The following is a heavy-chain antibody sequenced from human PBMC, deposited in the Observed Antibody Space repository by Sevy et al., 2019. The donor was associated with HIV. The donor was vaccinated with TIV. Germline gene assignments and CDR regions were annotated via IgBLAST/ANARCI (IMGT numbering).Heavy chain of an antibody. J-gene: IGHJ4*02. Sequence: GGALRLSCAASGFTFSKYSMSWVRQPPGKGLEWVSTLSFGCGEIKYADSVKGWFTISRDNSKSSVYLQMNNLIPEDTAVYYCAREGCTKPHDYWGQGTLVTVSS. CDR3: AREGCTKPHDY. D-gene: IGHD2-8*01. CDR2: LSFGCGEI. V-gene: IGHV3-23*01. CDR1: GFTFSKYS.